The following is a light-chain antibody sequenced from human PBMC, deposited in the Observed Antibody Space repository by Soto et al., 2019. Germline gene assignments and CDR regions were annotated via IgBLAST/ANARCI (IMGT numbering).Light chain of an antibody. CDR2: DVS. J-gene: IGLJ1*01. CDR1: SSDVGTYNY. Sequence: QSVLIQPRSVSGSPGQSVTISCTGTSSDVGTYNYVSWYRQHPGKAPKLMISDVSKRPSGVPDRFSGSKSDNTASLTISGLQAEDEGDYYCSSYTTSTPYVFGSGTKLTVL. V-gene: IGLV2-11*01. CDR3: SSYTTSTPYV.